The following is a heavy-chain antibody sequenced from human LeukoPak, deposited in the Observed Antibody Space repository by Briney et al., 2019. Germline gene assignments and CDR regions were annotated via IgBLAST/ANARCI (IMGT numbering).Heavy chain of an antibody. V-gene: IGHV4-59*08. CDR1: GDSISSKY. Sequence: PSETLSLTCTVSGDSISSKYWTWVRQPPGKGLEYIGYVHYTGYTDYNPSLESRLTISIDTSRNQFSLELSSVTAADTAVYYCARLMPMVLTGQRYFYHPLDVWGKGTTVTVSS. CDR2: VHYTGYT. CDR3: ARLMPMVLTGQRYFYHPLDV. J-gene: IGHJ6*04. D-gene: IGHD3-9*01.